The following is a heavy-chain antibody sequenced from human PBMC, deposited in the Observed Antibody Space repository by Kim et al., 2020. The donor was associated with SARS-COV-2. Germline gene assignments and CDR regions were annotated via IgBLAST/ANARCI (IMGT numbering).Heavy chain of an antibody. Sequence: SQTLSLTCAVSGDSVSSYTAAWNWIRQSPSRGLEWLGRTYFKSKWSTNYAVSVQSRININADTSTNQFSLQLNSVTPEDTALYDCARQMSGRFDFWGQGTLVTVSS. D-gene: IGHD7-27*01. V-gene: IGHV6-1*01. J-gene: IGHJ4*02. CDR2: TYFKSKWST. CDR3: ARQMSGRFDF. CDR1: GDSVSSYTAA.